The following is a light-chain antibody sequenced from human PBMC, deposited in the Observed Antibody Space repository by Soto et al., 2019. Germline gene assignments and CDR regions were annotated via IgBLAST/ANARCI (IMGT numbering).Light chain of an antibody. CDR3: AAWDGSLNGVL. J-gene: IGLJ2*01. Sequence: QSVLTQPPSASATPGQRVTISCSGSSSNIGTNTVDWYKQVPGTAPTLLIYTDHQRPAGVPDRFSGSKSGTSASLAISGLRSEDEADYYCAAWDGSLNGVLFGGGTKLTVL. CDR2: TDH. CDR1: SSNIGTNT. V-gene: IGLV1-44*01.